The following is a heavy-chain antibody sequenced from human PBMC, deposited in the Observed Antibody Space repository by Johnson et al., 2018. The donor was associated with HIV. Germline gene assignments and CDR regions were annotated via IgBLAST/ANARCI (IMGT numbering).Heavy chain of an antibody. D-gene: IGHD2-15*01. CDR1: GFTFSSYA. Sequence: QVQLVESGGGMVQPGRSLRLSCAASGFTFSSYAMHWVRQAPGKGLEWVAVISYDGSNKYYADSVKGRFTISRDNSKNTLYLQRNSLRAGETAVYYCARDVRMDKAFDIWGQGTMVTVSS. CDR2: ISYDGSNK. J-gene: IGHJ3*02. CDR3: ARDVRMDKAFDI. V-gene: IGHV3-30*14.